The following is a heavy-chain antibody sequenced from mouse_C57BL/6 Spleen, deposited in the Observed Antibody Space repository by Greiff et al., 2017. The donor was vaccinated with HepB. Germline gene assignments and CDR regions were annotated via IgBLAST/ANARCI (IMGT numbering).Heavy chain of an antibody. Sequence: EVQLVESGGGLVQPGGSLSLSCAASGFTFTDYYMSWVRQPPGKALEWLGFIRNKANGYTTEYSASVKGRFTISRDNSQSILYLQMNALRAEDSATYYCARYKGTTADYWGQGTTLTVSS. CDR1: GFTFTDYY. V-gene: IGHV7-3*01. CDR2: IRNKANGYTT. J-gene: IGHJ2*01. CDR3: ARYKGTTADY. D-gene: IGHD1-2*01.